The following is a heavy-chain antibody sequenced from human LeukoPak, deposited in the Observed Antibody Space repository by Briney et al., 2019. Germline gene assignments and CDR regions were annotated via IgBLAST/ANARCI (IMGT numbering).Heavy chain of an antibody. Sequence: SVKVSCKASGGTFSSYAISWVRQAPGQGLEWMGGIIPIFGTANYAQKFQGRVTITADESTSTAYMQLSSLRSEDTAVYYCARVLANWFDPWGQGTLVTVSS. J-gene: IGHJ5*02. CDR1: GGTFSSYA. D-gene: IGHD4/OR15-4a*01. CDR3: ARVLANWFDP. V-gene: IGHV1-69*01. CDR2: IIPIFGTA.